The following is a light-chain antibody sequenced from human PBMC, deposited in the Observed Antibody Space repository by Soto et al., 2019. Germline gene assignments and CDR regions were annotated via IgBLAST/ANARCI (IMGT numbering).Light chain of an antibody. CDR2: NNN. Sequence: QSVVTQPPSASGTPGQRVTISCSGGSSNIGYSYVNWYQQLPGTAPKLLIYNNNQRPSGVPDRFSGSKSGTSASLAISGLQSEDEADYYCAAWDDSLNGLVFGTGTKLTVL. J-gene: IGLJ1*01. CDR3: AAWDDSLNGLV. V-gene: IGLV1-44*01. CDR1: SSNIGYSY.